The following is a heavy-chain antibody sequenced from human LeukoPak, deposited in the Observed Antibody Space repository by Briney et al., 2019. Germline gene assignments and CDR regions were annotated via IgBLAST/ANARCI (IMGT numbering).Heavy chain of an antibody. V-gene: IGHV4-30-4*01. D-gene: IGHD3-10*01. Sequence: SETLSLTCTVSGGSISSGDYYWSWIRQPPGKGLEWIGYIYYSGSTYYNPSLESQVTISVDTSKNQFSLKLSSVTAADTAVYYCAREYATMVRGGFDYWGQGTLVIVSS. CDR3: AREYATMVRGGFDY. CDR1: GGSISSGDYY. CDR2: IYYSGST. J-gene: IGHJ4*02.